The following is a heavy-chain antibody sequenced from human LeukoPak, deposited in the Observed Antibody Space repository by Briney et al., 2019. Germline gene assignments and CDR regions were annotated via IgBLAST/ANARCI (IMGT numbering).Heavy chain of an antibody. J-gene: IGHJ4*02. Sequence: SVKVSCKASGFTFTSSAMQWVRQARGQRLEWIGWIVVGSGNTNYAQKFQEIVTITRDMSTSTAYMELSSLRSEDTAVYYCAAAPNYYDSSGYSYWGQGALVTVSS. CDR3: AAAPNYYDSSGYSY. CDR2: IVVGSGNT. V-gene: IGHV1-58*02. D-gene: IGHD3-22*01. CDR1: GFTFTSSA.